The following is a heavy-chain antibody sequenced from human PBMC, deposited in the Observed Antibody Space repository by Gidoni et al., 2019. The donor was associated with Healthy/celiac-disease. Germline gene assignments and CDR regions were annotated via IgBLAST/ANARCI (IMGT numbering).Heavy chain of an antibody. Sequence: QVQLVVSGGGVVQPGRSLRLSCAASGFPFSSYGMHWVRQAPGKGLEWVAVISYDGSNKYYADSVKGRFTISRDNSKNTLYLQMNSLRAEDTAVYYCAKDPAELPLLWFGEYPKYWGQGTLVTVSS. D-gene: IGHD3-10*01. CDR3: AKDPAELPLLWFGEYPKY. V-gene: IGHV3-30*18. CDR2: ISYDGSNK. CDR1: GFPFSSYG. J-gene: IGHJ4*02.